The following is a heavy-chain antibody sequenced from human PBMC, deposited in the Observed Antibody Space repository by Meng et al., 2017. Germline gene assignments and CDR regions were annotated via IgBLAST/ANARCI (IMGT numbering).Heavy chain of an antibody. J-gene: IGHJ4*02. D-gene: IGHD1-26*01. CDR2: AYYRSKWYR. Sequence: QIKLQQSGPGLGNPSQTLSLICAISGDSVSSNSAAWNWLRQSPSRGLEWLGRAYYRSKWYRDYAESVKSRISIDPDTSKNQFSLQLRSVTPEDSAVYYCARGSYSFDSWGQRTLVTVSS. CDR3: ARGSYSFDS. V-gene: IGHV6-1*01. CDR1: GDSVSSNSAA.